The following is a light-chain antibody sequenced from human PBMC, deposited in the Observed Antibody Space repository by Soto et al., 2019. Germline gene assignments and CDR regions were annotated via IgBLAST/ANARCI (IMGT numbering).Light chain of an antibody. CDR3: CSYVTYRTFV. CDR1: SSDVVAYKL. V-gene: IGLV2-23*01. Sequence: SSLTHPASVSGSRGHSITISCSGTSSDVVAYKLVSWYQQHPGKAPRLIIYEDIRRPSGISSRFSGYKSGNTDSLTISGLRAEDEADYKRCSYVTYRTFVFGGGKQLPVL. CDR2: EDI. J-gene: IGLJ3*02.